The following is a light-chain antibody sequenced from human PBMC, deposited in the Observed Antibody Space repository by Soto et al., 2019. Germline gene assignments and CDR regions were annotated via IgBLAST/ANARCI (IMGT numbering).Light chain of an antibody. CDR1: HSISSW. CDR3: QQYNSYWT. J-gene: IGKJ1*01. CDR2: AAS. Sequence: DIQMTQSPSTLSASVGDRVTITCRASHSISSWLAWYQQKPGKAPNLLIYAASTLASGVPSRFSGSGSGTEFTLTISSLQPDDFATYYCQQYNSYWTFGQGTKVEI. V-gene: IGKV1-5*01.